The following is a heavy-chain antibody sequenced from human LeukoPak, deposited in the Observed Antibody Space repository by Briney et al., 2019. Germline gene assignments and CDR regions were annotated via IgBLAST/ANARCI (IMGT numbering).Heavy chain of an antibody. CDR1: GGSISSGSYS. CDR2: IYHSGST. V-gene: IGHV4-30-2*01. J-gene: IGHJ3*02. Sequence: PSETLSLTCAVSGGSISSGSYSWSWIRQPPGKGLEWIGYIYHSGSTYYNPSLKSRVTISVDRSKNQFSLKLSSVTAADTAVYYCASTLYDFWSGYSAFDIWGQGTMVTVSS. D-gene: IGHD3-3*01. CDR3: ASTLYDFWSGYSAFDI.